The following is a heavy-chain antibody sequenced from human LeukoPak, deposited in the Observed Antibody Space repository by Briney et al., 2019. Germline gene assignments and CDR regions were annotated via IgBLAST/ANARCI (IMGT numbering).Heavy chain of an antibody. CDR1: GGSISSYY. J-gene: IGHJ4*02. D-gene: IGHD3-22*01. Sequence: SETLSLTCTVSGGSISSYYWSWIRQPPGKGLEWIGYIYYSGSTNYNPSLKSRVTISVDTSKNQFSLKLSSVTAADTAVYYCARDTGYDSSGYRYFDYWGQGTLVTVSS. V-gene: IGHV4-59*01. CDR3: ARDTGYDSSGYRYFDY. CDR2: IYYSGST.